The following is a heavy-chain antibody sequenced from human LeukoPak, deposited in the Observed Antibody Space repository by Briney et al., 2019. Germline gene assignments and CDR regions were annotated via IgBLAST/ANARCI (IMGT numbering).Heavy chain of an antibody. Sequence: PSETLSLTCTVSGGSISTYYWRWIRQPPGKGLEWIGYIYYTGSTNYNPSLKSRVTISVDMSKNQFSLKLSSVTAADTAVYYCARSDSRSLPEDYWGQGTLVTVSS. D-gene: IGHD3-22*01. V-gene: IGHV4-59*01. J-gene: IGHJ4*02. CDR2: IYYTGST. CDR3: ARSDSRSLPEDY. CDR1: GGSISTYY.